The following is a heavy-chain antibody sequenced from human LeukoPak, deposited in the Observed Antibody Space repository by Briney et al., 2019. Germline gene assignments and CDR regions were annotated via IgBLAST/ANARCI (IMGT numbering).Heavy chain of an antibody. CDR3: ASIAVAGTVIYYYYYMDV. V-gene: IGHV3-7*01. Sequence: PGGSLRLSCAASGFTFSSYWMSWVRQAPGKGLEWVANIKQDGSEKYYVDSVKGRFTISRDNAKNSLYLQMNSLRAEDTAVYYCASIAVAGTVIYYYYYMDVWGKGTTVTVSS. CDR2: IKQDGSEK. J-gene: IGHJ6*03. D-gene: IGHD6-19*01. CDR1: GFTFSSYW.